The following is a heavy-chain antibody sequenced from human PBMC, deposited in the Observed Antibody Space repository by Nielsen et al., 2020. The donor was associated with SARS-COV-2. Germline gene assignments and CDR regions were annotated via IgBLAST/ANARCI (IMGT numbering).Heavy chain of an antibody. J-gene: IGHJ6*02. CDR2: ISNDGSNK. D-gene: IGHD2-15*01. Sequence: VRQMPGKGLEWVAVISNDGSNKYYADSVKGRFTISRDNSKNTLYLQMNSLRAEDTAVYYCARGSAILYYYGMDVWGQGTTVTVSS. CDR3: ARGSAILYYYGMDV. V-gene: IGHV3-30*04.